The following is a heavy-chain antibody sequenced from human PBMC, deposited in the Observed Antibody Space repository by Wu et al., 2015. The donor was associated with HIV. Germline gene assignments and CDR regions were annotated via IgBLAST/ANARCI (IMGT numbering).Heavy chain of an antibody. J-gene: IGHJ6*02. V-gene: IGHV1-18*01. CDR3: AILRATILVVEGMDV. Sequence: VQLVQSGGEVKKPGASVKVACKSSGYIFSDFGIHWVRQAPGEGLEWMGWISAQNGNTKYAQKFQGRVSMTTETSSSTAYMELRSLRSDDTAVYFCAILRATILVVEGMDVWGQGTTVTVSS. CDR1: GYIFSDFG. D-gene: IGHD3-22*01. CDR2: ISAQNGNT.